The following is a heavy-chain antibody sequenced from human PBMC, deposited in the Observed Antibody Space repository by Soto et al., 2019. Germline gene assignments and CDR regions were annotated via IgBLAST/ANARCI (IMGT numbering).Heavy chain of an antibody. V-gene: IGHV1-69*04. CDR1: GGTFSSYA. J-gene: IGHJ4*02. D-gene: IGHD6-19*01. Sequence: GASVKVSCKASGGTFSSYAISWVRQAPGQGLEWMGRIIPILGIANYAQKFQGRVTITADKSTSTAYMELSSLRPEDTAVYYCARPAGYSSGWHFDYWGQGTLVTVSS. CDR2: IIPILGIA. CDR3: ARPAGYSSGWHFDY.